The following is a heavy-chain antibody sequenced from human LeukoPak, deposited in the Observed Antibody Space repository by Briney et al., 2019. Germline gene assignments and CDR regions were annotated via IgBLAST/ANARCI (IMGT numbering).Heavy chain of an antibody. CDR3: ARRRTYYYDSSGYYDAFDI. Sequence: SETLSLTCTVSGGSISSYYWSWIRQPPGKGLEWIGYIYYSGSTNYNPSLKSRVTISVDTSKNQFSLKLSSVTAADTAVYCCARRRTYYYDSSGYYDAFDIWGQGTMVTVSS. J-gene: IGHJ3*02. V-gene: IGHV4-59*08. CDR2: IYYSGST. D-gene: IGHD3-22*01. CDR1: GGSISSYY.